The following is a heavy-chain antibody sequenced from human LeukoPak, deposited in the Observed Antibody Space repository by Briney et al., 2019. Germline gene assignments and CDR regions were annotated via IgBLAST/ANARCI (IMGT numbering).Heavy chain of an antibody. CDR3: ARSDFSGASGSYDY. J-gene: IGHJ4*02. CDR1: GFTFSSYA. D-gene: IGHD1-26*01. V-gene: IGHV3-30-3*01. Sequence: GRSLRLSCAASGFTFSSYAMHWVRQAPGKGRDWEAVISYDGSNKYYADSVKGRFTISRDNSENTLYLQMNSLRAEDTAVYYCARSDFSGASGSYDYWGQGTLVTVSS. CDR2: ISYDGSNK.